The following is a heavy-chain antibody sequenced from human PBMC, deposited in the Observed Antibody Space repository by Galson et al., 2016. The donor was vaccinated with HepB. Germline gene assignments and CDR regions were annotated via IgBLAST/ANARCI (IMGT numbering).Heavy chain of an antibody. V-gene: IGHV4-4*02. CDR1: GGSISDDIW. CDR2: IYHSGST. J-gene: IGHJ4*02. Sequence: ETLSLTCAVSGGSISDDIWWTWVRQPPGKGLEWIGEIYHSGSTNYNPSLKSRVTISVNKSKNQFSLMSSVTAADTAVYYCATVRAGCSSTSCYFDNWGQGTLVTVSS. CDR3: ATVRAGCSSTSCYFDN. D-gene: IGHD2-2*01.